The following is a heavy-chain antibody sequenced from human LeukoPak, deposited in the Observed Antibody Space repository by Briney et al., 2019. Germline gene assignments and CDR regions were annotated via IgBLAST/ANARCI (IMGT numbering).Heavy chain of an antibody. CDR1: GFTFSSYS. D-gene: IGHD6-13*01. CDR2: ITSDSRCI. V-gene: IGHV3-21*01. J-gene: IGHJ3*02. Sequence: GGSLRLSCAASGFTFSSYSMNWVRQAPGKGLEWVSSITSDSRCIFYADSVKGRFTISRDNAKSSLYLQMNSLRVEDTAVYYCARRAAALDAFDIWGQGTMVTVSS. CDR3: ARRAAALDAFDI.